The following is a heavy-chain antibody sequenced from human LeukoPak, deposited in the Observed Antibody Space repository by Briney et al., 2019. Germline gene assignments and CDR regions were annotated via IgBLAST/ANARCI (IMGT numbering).Heavy chain of an antibody. J-gene: IGHJ3*02. CDR3: AQRRDASVTYYLSAFDI. D-gene: IGHD3-10*01. V-gene: IGHV4-59*08. CDR2: IYYSGST. CDR1: GGTNSSYY. Sequence: SETLSLTCTVSGGTNSSYYWNWIRQPPGKGLEWIGCIYYSGSTDYNPPLKSRVTISVDTSKNQFSLKLSSVTAADTDVYYCAQRRDASVTYYLSAFDIWGQGTMVTVSS.